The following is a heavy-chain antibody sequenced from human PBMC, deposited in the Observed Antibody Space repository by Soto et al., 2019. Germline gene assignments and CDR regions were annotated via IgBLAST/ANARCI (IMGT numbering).Heavy chain of an antibody. CDR1: GGSIRSYY. J-gene: IGHJ4*02. D-gene: IGHD2-15*01. CDR3: AATPGY. Sequence: PSETLSLTCTVSGGSIRSYYWSWIRQPPGKGLEWIGYIYYSGSTNYNPSLKSRVTISLDTSKNQFSLKLSSVTAADTAVYYCAATPGYWGQGTLVTVSP. V-gene: IGHV4-59*01. CDR2: IYYSGST.